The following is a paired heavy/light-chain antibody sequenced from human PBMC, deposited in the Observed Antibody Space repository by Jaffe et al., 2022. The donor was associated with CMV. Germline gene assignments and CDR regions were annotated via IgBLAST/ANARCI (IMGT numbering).Light chain of an antibody. CDR2: KAS. CDR3: QQYNTYPYT. V-gene: IGKV1-5*03. CDR1: QSISSW. Sequence: DIQMTQSPSTLSASVGDRVTITCRASQSISSWLAWYQQKPGKAPKLLIYKASILESGVPPRFSGSGSGTEITLTINSLQPEDFATYYCQQYNTYPYTFGQGTKLEIK. J-gene: IGKJ2*01.
Heavy chain of an antibody. CDR1: GLSFNGYS. CDR2: MNHSGNT. V-gene: IGHV4-34*01. D-gene: IGHD1-26*01. J-gene: IGHJ4*02. CDR3: ARVGLGLSHLDN. Sequence: QVQRQPWGAGVLKPSETLSLTCAVYGLSFNGYSWTWIRQAPGKGLEWIGEMNHSGNTNYNPSLKSRVTISVDASKNQFSLRLTSVTAADTAVYYCARVGLGLSHLDNWGQGTLVTVSS.